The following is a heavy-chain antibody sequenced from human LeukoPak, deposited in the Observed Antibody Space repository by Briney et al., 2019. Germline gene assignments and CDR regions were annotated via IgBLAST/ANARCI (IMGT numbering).Heavy chain of an antibody. V-gene: IGHV4-34*01. Sequence: SETLSLTCAVYGGSFSGYYWSWIRQPPGKGLEWIGEINHSGSTYYNPSLKSRVTISVDTSKNQFSLKLSSVTAADTAVYYCARARSQWGRNAFDIWGQGTMVTVSS. CDR3: ARARSQWGRNAFDI. D-gene: IGHD1-26*01. CDR1: GGSFSGYY. J-gene: IGHJ3*02. CDR2: INHSGST.